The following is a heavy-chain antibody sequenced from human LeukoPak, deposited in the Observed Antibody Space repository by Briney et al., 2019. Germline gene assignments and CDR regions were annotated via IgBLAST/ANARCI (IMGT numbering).Heavy chain of an antibody. D-gene: IGHD3-10*01. V-gene: IGHV3-21*01. CDR1: GFTFNSYS. CDR2: ISGSSSYR. J-gene: IGHJ6*03. Sequence: GGSLRLSCAASGFTFNSYSMNWVRQAPGKGLNWFPSISGSSSYRYYADSVKGRFTISRDNAKNSLYLQMNSLRAEDTAVYYCASHITVPFYYMAVWGKGTTVTVSS. CDR3: ASHITVPFYYMAV.